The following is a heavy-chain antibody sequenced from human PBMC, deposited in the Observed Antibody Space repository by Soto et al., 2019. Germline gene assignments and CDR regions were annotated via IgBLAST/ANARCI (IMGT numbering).Heavy chain of an antibody. V-gene: IGHV3-23*01. CDR1: GFTFSSYA. J-gene: IGHJ5*02. CDR2: ISGSGGST. Sequence: GGSLRLSCAASGFTFSSYAMSWVRQAPGKGLEWVSAISGSGGSTYYADSVKGRFTISRDNSKNTLYLQMNSLRAEDTAVYYCASRVDGSSWPNWFDPWGQGTLVTVS. D-gene: IGHD6-13*01. CDR3: ASRVDGSSWPNWFDP.